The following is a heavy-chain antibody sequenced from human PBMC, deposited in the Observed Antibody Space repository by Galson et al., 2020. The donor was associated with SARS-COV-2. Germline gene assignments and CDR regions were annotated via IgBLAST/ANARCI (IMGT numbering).Heavy chain of an antibody. D-gene: IGHD2-2*01. Sequence: GGSLRLSCAASGFTFSSYGMHWVRQAPGKGLEWVAVISYDGSNKYYADSVKGRFTISRDNSKNTLYLQMNSLRAEDTAVYYCAKDGCSSASCFFYGDYLDHRFDYWGQGTLVTVSS. V-gene: IGHV3-30*18. CDR3: AKDGCSSASCFFYGDYLDHRFDY. J-gene: IGHJ4*02. CDR1: GFTFSSYG. CDR2: ISYDGSNK.